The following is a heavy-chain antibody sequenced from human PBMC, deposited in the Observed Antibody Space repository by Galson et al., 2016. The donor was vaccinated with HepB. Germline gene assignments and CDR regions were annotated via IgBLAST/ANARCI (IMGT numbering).Heavy chain of an antibody. CDR3: ASSVRGSGSPPGRDY. Sequence: SLRLSCAASGFTFSTYWMHWVRQAPGKGLVWVSRINSDGSSTGFADSVKGRFTISRDNAKNTLYLQMNSLRAEDTAVYYCASSVRGSGSPPGRDYWGQGTLVTVSS. D-gene: IGHD3-10*01. CDR1: GFTFSTYW. V-gene: IGHV3-74*01. CDR2: INSDGSST. J-gene: IGHJ4*02.